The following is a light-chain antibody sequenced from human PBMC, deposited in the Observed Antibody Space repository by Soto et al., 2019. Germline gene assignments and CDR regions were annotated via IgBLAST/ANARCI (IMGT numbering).Light chain of an antibody. V-gene: IGKV3-15*01. CDR2: GAS. Sequence: EIVMTQSPATLSVSTGERATLSCRASQSVSSNLAWFQQKPGQAPRLLIYGASTRATGIPARFSGSGSGTEFTLTISSLQSEDVAVYYCQQYNNWPPWTFGQGTKVEIK. CDR3: QQYNNWPPWT. J-gene: IGKJ1*01. CDR1: QSVSSN.